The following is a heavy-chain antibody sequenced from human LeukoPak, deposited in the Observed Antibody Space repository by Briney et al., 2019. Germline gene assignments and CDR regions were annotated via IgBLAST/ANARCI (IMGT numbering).Heavy chain of an antibody. Sequence: SETLSLTCTVSGGSISSSNNFWGWIRQPPGKGLEWIGSVHHSGSTYCNPSLKSRVTISGDTSKNQLSLKLNSVTAADTAVYYCARHGGYCSSTSCFEYFHYWGQGTLVTVPS. CDR2: VHHSGST. V-gene: IGHV4-39*01. CDR3: ARHGGYCSSTSCFEYFHY. CDR1: GGSISSSNNF. D-gene: IGHD2-2*01. J-gene: IGHJ1*01.